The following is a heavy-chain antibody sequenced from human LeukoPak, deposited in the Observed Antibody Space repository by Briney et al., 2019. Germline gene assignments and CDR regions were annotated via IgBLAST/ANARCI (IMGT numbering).Heavy chain of an antibody. CDR1: GGSFSGYY. CDR3: ARNIPAVDAFDI. V-gene: IGHV4-34*01. Sequence: SETLSLTCAVYGGSFSGYYWSWIRQPPGKGLEWIWEINHSGSTNYNPSLKSRVTISVDTSKNQFSLKLSSVTAAATAVYYCARNIPAVDAFDIWGQGTMVTVSS. D-gene: IGHD2-2*01. CDR2: INHSGST. J-gene: IGHJ3*02.